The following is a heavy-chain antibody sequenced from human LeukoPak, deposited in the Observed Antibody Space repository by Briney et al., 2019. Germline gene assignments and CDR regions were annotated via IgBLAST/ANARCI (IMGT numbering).Heavy chain of an antibody. V-gene: IGHV3-23*01. J-gene: IGHJ4*02. Sequence: GGSLRLSCASSGFIFSTYAMTWVRQAPGKGLEWVSGISSSGDNAYYADSVKGRFTISRDNSKNTLYLQMNSLRAEDTAIYYCAKGAISGYGGYYFDYWGQGTLVTVSS. CDR1: GFIFSTYA. CDR2: ISSSGDNA. D-gene: IGHD5-12*01. CDR3: AKGAISGYGGYYFDY.